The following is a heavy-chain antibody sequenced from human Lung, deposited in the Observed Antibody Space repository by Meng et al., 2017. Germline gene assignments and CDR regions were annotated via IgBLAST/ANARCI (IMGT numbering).Heavy chain of an antibody. V-gene: IGHV3-11*04. Sequence: GESLKISCAASGFTFDDYGMSWVRQAPGKGLEWVSYISSSGSTIYYADSVKGRFTISRDNAKNSLYLQMNSLRAEDTAAYYCARIGRGVDTAMLGADTAYYFDYWGQGTLVTVSS. J-gene: IGHJ4*02. CDR3: ARIGRGVDTAMLGADTAYYFDY. CDR1: GFTFDDYG. D-gene: IGHD5-18*01. CDR2: ISSSGSTI.